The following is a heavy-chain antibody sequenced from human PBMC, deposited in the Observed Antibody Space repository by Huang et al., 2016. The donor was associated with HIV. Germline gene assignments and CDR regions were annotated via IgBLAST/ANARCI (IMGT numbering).Heavy chain of an antibody. J-gene: IGHJ3*02. CDR1: GYTVSELS. V-gene: IGHV1-24*01. D-gene: IGHD2-15*01. Sequence: QVQLVESGAELKKPGASVRVSCKVSGYTVSELSFHWVRQAPEKGLEWMGGFNPEEGETIDEQRFQDRVTMTEDTSTDTAYMERSSLRPEDTAVYYCATSTPDVGAGVLRSAFDIWGQGTMVTVSS. CDR2: FNPEEGET. CDR3: ATSTPDVGAGVLRSAFDI.